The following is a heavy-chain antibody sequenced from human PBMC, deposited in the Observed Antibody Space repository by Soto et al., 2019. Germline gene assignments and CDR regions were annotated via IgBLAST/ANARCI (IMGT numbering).Heavy chain of an antibody. CDR1: GGTFSSYA. D-gene: IGHD5-18*01. V-gene: IGHV1-69*13. J-gene: IGHJ6*02. CDR3: ASWMFEVDTAMVPRSKLPYYYYYGMDV. Sequence: ASVKVSCKASGGTFSSYAISWVRQAPGQGLEWMGGIIPIFGTANYAQKFQGRVTITADESTSTAYMELSSLRSEDTAVYYCASWMFEVDTAMVPRSKLPYYYYYGMDVWGQGTTVTVSS. CDR2: IIPIFGTA.